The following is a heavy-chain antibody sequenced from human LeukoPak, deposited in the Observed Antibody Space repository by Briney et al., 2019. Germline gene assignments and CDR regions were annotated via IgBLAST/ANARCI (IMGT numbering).Heavy chain of an antibody. CDR3: ARGSRELYYFDY. D-gene: IGHD1-7*01. CDR2: IYYSGST. Sequence: SETLSLTCTVSGGSISSYYWSWIPQPPGKRLEWIGYIYYSGSTKYNPSLKSRVTISVDASKTQFSLKLNSVTAADTAVYYCARGSRELYYFDYWGRGTLVTVSS. V-gene: IGHV4-59*01. CDR1: GGSISSYY. J-gene: IGHJ4*02.